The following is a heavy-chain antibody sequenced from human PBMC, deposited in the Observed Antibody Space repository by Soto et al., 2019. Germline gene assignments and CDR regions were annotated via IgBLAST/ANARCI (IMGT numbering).Heavy chain of an antibody. V-gene: IGHV3-33*01. J-gene: IGHJ4*02. CDR3: AISSIAVAGTIRYFDY. CDR1: GFTFSSYG. Sequence: GSLRLSCASSGFTFSSYGMHWVRQAPGKGLEWVAVIWYDGSNKYYADSVKGRFTISRDNSKNTLYLQMNSLRAEDTAVYYCAISSIAVAGTIRYFDYWGQGTLVTVSS. CDR2: IWYDGSNK. D-gene: IGHD6-19*01.